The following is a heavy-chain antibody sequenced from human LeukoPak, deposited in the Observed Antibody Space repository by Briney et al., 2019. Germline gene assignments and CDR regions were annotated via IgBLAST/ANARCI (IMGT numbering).Heavy chain of an antibody. Sequence: ASVKVSCKASGYTFTGYYMHWVRQAPGQGLEWMGWINPNSGGTNYAQKFQGRVTMTRDTSISTAYMGLSRLRSDDTAVYYCARDQHDILTGYSTDYWGQGTLVTVSS. CDR3: ARDQHDILTGYSTDY. J-gene: IGHJ4*02. D-gene: IGHD3-9*01. CDR1: GYTFTGYY. CDR2: INPNSGGT. V-gene: IGHV1-2*02.